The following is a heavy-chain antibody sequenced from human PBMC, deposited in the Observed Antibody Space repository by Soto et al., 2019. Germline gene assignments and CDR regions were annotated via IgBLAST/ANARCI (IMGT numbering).Heavy chain of an antibody. D-gene: IGHD2-15*01. CDR2: IQSGGST. V-gene: IGHV3-66*01. CDR1: GFTVSSNY. CDR3: ARGYCSGASCSYFDY. Sequence: EVQLVESGGGLVQPGGSLRLSCAASGFTVSSNYMSWVRQAPGKGLEWVSVIQSGGSTYYADSVKGRFTISRDNSKNTLYLQMNGLSAEDTAVFYCARGYCSGASCSYFDYWGQGTLVTVAS. J-gene: IGHJ4*02.